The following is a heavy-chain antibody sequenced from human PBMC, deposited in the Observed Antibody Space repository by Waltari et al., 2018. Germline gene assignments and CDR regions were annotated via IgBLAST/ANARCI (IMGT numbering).Heavy chain of an antibody. J-gene: IGHJ2*01. Sequence: QVQLQESGPGLVKPSETLSLTCAVSGYSISSGYYWGWIRQPPGKGLEWIGSIYHSGRTYYNPSLKSRVTISVDTSKNQFSLKLSSVTAADTAVYYCALSPSIAARPGYFDLWGRGTLVTVSS. V-gene: IGHV4-38-2*01. CDR2: IYHSGRT. CDR3: ALSPSIAARPGYFDL. D-gene: IGHD6-6*01. CDR1: GYSISSGYY.